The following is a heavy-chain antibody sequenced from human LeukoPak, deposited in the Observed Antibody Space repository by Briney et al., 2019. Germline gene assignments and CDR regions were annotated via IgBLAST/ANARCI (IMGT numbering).Heavy chain of an antibody. Sequence: GGSLRLSCAASGFTFSSYAMHWVRQAPGKGLEWVAVISYDGSNKSYADSVKGRFTISRDNSKNTLYLQMNSLRAEATAVYYCAKSGGVTKARIDYPGQGTLVSVSS. CDR1: GFTFSSYA. D-gene: IGHD2-21*02. J-gene: IGHJ4*02. CDR3: AKSGGVTKARIDY. V-gene: IGHV3-30*04. CDR2: ISYDGSNK.